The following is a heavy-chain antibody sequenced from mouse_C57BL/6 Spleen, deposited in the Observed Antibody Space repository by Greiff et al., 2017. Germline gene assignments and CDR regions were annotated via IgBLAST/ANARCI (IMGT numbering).Heavy chain of an antibody. D-gene: IGHD2-4*01. Sequence: QVQLQQPGAELVKPGASVQLSCKASGYTFTSYWMHWVKQRPGQGLEWIGMFHPNSGSTNYNEKFKSKATLTVEKSSSTAYMQLRSLSSEDSAVYYCARDEGLRRGFAYWGQGTLVTVSA. V-gene: IGHV1-64*01. CDR1: GYTFTSYW. CDR3: ARDEGLRRGFAY. CDR2: FHPNSGST. J-gene: IGHJ3*01.